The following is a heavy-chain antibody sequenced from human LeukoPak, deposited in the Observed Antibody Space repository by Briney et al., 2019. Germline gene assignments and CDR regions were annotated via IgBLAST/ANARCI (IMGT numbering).Heavy chain of an antibody. Sequence: GGSLRLSCAGSGFTFSTVWMNWDRQAPGKGLEWVANIKQDGSEKYYVDSVTGRFTISRDNAKNSLYLQMNSLRAEDTAVYYCARGSYYLDYWGQGTLVTVSS. J-gene: IGHJ4*02. V-gene: IGHV3-7*03. CDR3: ARGSYYLDY. D-gene: IGHD1-26*01. CDR2: IKQDGSEK. CDR1: GFTFSTVW.